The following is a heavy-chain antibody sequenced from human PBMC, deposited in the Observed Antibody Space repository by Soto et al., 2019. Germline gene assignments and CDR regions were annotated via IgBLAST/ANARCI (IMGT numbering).Heavy chain of an antibody. Sequence: QVQLVQSGAEVKKPGASVKVSCKASGYTFTSYYMHWVRQAPGQGLEWMGIINPSGGSTSYAQKSHSRGTTTTETSSSTVYMQLRSLRSEATAADYCATALRGIQRCYDYWGQGTLVTVSS. D-gene: IGHD5-18*01. CDR3: ATALRGIQRCYDY. V-gene: IGHV1-46*01. CDR2: INPSGGST. J-gene: IGHJ4*02. CDR1: GYTFTSYY.